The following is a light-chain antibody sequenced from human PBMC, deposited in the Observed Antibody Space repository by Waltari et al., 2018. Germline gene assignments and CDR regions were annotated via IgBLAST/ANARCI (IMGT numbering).Light chain of an antibody. J-gene: IGLJ2*01. V-gene: IGLV2-14*01. CDR2: EVS. Sequence: QSALTQPASMSGSPGQSITISCTGTSSDVGTYNYVSWYQQPPGKTPNLMIYEVSNRPSGVSNRFSGSKSGNTASLTISGLQAEDEADYYCSSYTSGTTLVIFGGGTKLTVL. CDR1: SSDVGTYNY. CDR3: SSYTSGTTLVI.